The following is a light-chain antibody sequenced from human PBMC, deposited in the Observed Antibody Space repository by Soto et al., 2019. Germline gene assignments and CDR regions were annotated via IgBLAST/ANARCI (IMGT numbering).Light chain of an antibody. CDR3: QTWGSGDWV. CDR2: LNSDGSH. Sequence: QAVVTQSPSASASLGASVKLTCTLSSGHSSYPIAWHQQQPEKGPRFLMRLNSDGSHNKGDGIPNRFSGSSSGAERYLTISSLQSEDEADYFCQTWGSGDWVFGGGTKLTVL. V-gene: IGLV4-69*02. J-gene: IGLJ3*02. CDR1: SGHSSYP.